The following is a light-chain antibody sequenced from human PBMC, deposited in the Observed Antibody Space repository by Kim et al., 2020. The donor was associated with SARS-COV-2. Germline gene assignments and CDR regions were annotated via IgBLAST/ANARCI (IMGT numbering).Light chain of an antibody. Sequence: EIVLTQSPGTLSLSPGERATLSYRASQSVSSSYLAWYQQKPGQAPRLLIYGASSRATGIPDGFSGSGSGTDFTLTISRLEPEDFAVYYCQQYGSSPWTFGQGTKVDIK. V-gene: IGKV3-20*01. CDR2: GAS. J-gene: IGKJ1*01. CDR3: QQYGSSPWT. CDR1: QSVSSSY.